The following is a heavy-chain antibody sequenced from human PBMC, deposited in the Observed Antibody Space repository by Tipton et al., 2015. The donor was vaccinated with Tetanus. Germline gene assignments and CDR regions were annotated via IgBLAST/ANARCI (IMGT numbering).Heavy chain of an antibody. CDR3: ARELGYYGSGTYYGWFDP. Sequence: TLSLTCTVSGGSISSYYWSWIRQPPGKGLEWIGYIYYSGSTNYNPSLKSRVTISVDTSKNQFSLKLSSVTAADPAVYYCARELGYYGSGTYYGWFDPWGQGTLVTVSS. D-gene: IGHD3-10*01. J-gene: IGHJ5*02. V-gene: IGHV4-59*01. CDR1: GGSISSYY. CDR2: IYYSGST.